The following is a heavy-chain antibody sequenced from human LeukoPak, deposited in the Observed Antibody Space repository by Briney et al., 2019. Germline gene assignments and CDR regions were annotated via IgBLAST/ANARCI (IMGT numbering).Heavy chain of an antibody. D-gene: IGHD3-10*01. J-gene: IGHJ3*02. V-gene: IGHV3-74*01. CDR3: ARSRHYGSGSYAFDI. CDR2: INSDGSTK. CDR1: GFSFSTYW. Sequence: GGSLRLSCAASGFSFSTYWMHWVRQAAGKGLVWVARINSDGSTKNYADSVKGRFTISRDNAKNTLYLQMNSLRAEDTAVYYCARSRHYGSGSYAFDIWAQGTMVTVSS.